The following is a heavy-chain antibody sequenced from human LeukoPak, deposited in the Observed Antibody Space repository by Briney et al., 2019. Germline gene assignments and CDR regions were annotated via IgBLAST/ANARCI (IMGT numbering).Heavy chain of an antibody. CDR1: GFTFSSYE. V-gene: IGHV3-23*01. D-gene: IGHD3-3*01. J-gene: IGHJ5*02. CDR2: ISGSGGST. CDR3: AKDHLRDFWRRDNWFDP. Sequence: GGSLRLSCAASGFTFSSYEMNWVRQAPGKGLEWVSAISGSGGSTYYADSVKGRFTISRDNSKNTLYLQMNSLRAEDTAVYYCAKDHLRDFWRRDNWFDPWGQGTLVTASS.